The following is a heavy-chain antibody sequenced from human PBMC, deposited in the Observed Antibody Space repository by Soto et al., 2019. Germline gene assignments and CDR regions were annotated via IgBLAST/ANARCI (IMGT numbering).Heavy chain of an antibody. CDR1: GYTFTHYY. D-gene: IGHD3-22*01. Sequence: ASVKVSCKASGYTFTHYYIHWVRRAPGQGLEWMGLINLKTGDTNYAQKFQGWVTMTRDTSISTAYMELSRLRSDDTAVYYCARGGYYDSSGHTSGAAFDIWGQGTMVTVSS. V-gene: IGHV1-2*04. CDR2: INLKTGDT. CDR3: ARGGYYDSSGHTSGAAFDI. J-gene: IGHJ3*02.